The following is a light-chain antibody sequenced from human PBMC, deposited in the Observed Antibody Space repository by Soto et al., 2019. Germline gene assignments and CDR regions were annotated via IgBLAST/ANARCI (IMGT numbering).Light chain of an antibody. CDR1: SSNIGAGYD. CDR2: GNS. V-gene: IGLV1-40*01. Sequence: QSVLTQPPSVSGAPGQRVTISCTGSSSNIGAGYDVHWYQQLPGTAPKLLIYGNSNRPSGVPDRFSGSKSGTSASLAITGLQPEDEADSSCQAYDSSVVSGGGTTLPVL. J-gene: IGLJ2*01. CDR3: QAYDSSVV.